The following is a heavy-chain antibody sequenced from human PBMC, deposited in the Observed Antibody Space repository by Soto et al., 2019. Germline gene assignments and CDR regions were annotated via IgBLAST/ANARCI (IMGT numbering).Heavy chain of an antibody. J-gene: IGHJ6*01. Sequence: EVQLVESGGGLVQPGGSLRLSCLASEFTFNTYWMNWVRQAPGRGLEWVANIKDDGSEKNYVDSVKGRFTISRDNAKNSLYLQMNSRRGEDTAVYFCARDWGTPGRGSAVGYYDHYGMDVWGQGTKVTVSS. CDR2: IKDDGSEK. D-gene: IGHD3-22*01. V-gene: IGHV3-7*05. CDR3: ARDWGTPGRGSAVGYYDHYGMDV. CDR1: EFTFNTYW.